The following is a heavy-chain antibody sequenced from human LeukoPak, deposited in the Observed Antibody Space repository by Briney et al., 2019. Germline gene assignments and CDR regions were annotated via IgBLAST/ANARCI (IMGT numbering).Heavy chain of an antibody. CDR2: IRYDGKNK. CDR1: GFTFSNYG. J-gene: IGHJ4*02. Sequence: GGSLRLSCAASGFTFSNYGMHWVRQAPGKGLEWVAFIRYDGKNKYYADSVKGQFIISRDNSKNALYLQMNSLRAEDTAVYYCATILSPTEWERVFDYWGQGTLVTVSS. CDR3: ATILSPTEWERVFDY. V-gene: IGHV3-30*02. D-gene: IGHD5-24*01.